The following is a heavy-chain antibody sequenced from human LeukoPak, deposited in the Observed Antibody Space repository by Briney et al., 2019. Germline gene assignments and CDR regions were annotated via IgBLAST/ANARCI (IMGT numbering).Heavy chain of an antibody. CDR3: ARGDALWEALVDY. Sequence: PGGSLRLSCTASGFTFGDHMINWVRQAPGKGLEWVGFIRSAPRGGTTQYAASVEGRFSISRDDSKSIAYLQMNSLKTEDSALYYCARGDALWEALVDYWGQGTLVTVSS. CDR2: IRSAPRGGTT. J-gene: IGHJ4*02. V-gene: IGHV3-49*04. D-gene: IGHD1-26*01. CDR1: GFTFGDHM.